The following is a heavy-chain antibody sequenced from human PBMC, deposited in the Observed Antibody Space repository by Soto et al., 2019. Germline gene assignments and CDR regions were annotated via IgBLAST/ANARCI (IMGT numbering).Heavy chain of an antibody. V-gene: IGHV1-18*01. D-gene: IGHD2-15*01. CDR3: SRPQGPYTSEDWVHP. CDR2: ISTYSGDT. Sequence: QVHLVQSGVEVKTPAASVKVSCQASGYTFFTYDISWVRQAPGQGLEWMGWISTYSGDTKYAQKFQGRVTMTTDTSTTKRQLELGRLGSDGTAVYYCSRPQGPYTSEDWVHPWGPGILVTVSS. CDR1: GYTFFTYD. J-gene: IGHJ5*02.